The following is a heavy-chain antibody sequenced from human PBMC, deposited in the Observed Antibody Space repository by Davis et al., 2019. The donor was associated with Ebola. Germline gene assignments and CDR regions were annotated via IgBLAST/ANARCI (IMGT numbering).Heavy chain of an antibody. CDR2: INPHNGNT. CDR3: ARAQFPTTSDH. CDR1: GYTFTDYG. Sequence: ASVKVSCKASGYTFTDYGITWVRQAPGQGLEWMGWINPHNGNTNYAQNVQGRVAMTTDTSTNTAYMEVGSLRSDDTAVYYCARAQFPTTSDHWGQGTLVTVSS. J-gene: IGHJ4*02. V-gene: IGHV1-18*04. D-gene: IGHD1-1*01.